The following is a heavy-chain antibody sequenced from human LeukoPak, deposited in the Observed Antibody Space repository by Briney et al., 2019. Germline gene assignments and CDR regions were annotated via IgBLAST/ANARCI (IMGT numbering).Heavy chain of an antibody. Sequence: PSETLSLTCAVYGGSFSGYYWSWIRQPPGKGLEWIGEINHSGSTNYNPSLKSRVTISVDTSKNQFSLKLSSVTAADTAVYYCARQIRGYYDSSGYFDSWGQGTLVTVSS. CDR1: GGSFSGYY. V-gene: IGHV4-34*01. CDR3: ARQIRGYYDSSGYFDS. J-gene: IGHJ4*02. D-gene: IGHD3-22*01. CDR2: INHSGST.